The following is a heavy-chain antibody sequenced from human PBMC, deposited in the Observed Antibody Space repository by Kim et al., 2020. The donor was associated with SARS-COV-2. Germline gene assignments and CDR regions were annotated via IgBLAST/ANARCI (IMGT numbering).Heavy chain of an antibody. CDR3: VRVLGISDSENYWDWFDP. J-gene: IGHJ5*02. V-gene: IGHV4-4*07. CDR2: IYSSGST. D-gene: IGHD3-3*02. CDR1: GASINNYY. Sequence: SETLSLTCTVSGASINNYYWSWIRQPAGKGLEWIGRIYSSGSTNHNPSLKSRVTMSVDTSKNQFSLKLTSVTAADTAVYYCVRVLGISDSENYWDWFDP.